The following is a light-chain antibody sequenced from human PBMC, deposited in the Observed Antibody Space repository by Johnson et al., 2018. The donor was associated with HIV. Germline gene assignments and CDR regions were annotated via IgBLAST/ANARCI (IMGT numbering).Light chain of an antibody. J-gene: IGLJ1*01. CDR3: GTWDSSLRAGF. Sequence: QSVLTQPPSVSAAPGQKVTISCSGSSSNIGNNYVSWYQQLPGTAPKLLIYDNNKRPSGIPDRFSGSKSGTSATLGITGLQTGDEADDYCGTWDSSLRAGFFGTWTKVTGL. V-gene: IGLV1-51*01. CDR2: DNN. CDR1: SSNIGNNY.